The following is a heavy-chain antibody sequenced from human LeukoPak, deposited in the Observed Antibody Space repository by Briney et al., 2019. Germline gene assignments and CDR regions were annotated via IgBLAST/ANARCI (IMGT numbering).Heavy chain of an antibody. CDR1: GFTFSDYY. CDR3: ARAGLRSQFTVYNYFDP. V-gene: IGHV3-11*01. D-gene: IGHD4-17*01. Sequence: GGSLRLSCAASGFTFSDYYMSWIRQAPGKGLEWVSYISSSGSTIYYADSVKGRYTISRDNAKNSLYLQMDSLRVEDTAVYFCARAGLRSQFTVYNYFDPWGQGTLVTVSS. CDR2: ISSSGSTI. J-gene: IGHJ5*02.